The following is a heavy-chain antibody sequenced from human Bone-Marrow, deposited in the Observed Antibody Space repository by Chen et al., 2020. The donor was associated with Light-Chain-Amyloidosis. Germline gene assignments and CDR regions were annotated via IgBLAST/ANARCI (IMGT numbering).Heavy chain of an antibody. D-gene: IGHD5-12*01. Sequence: EVQLEQSGPEVKKPGESLKISCKGSGYTFPNYWIGWVRQMPGKDLEWMGVIYPDDSDARYSPSFEGQVTISADKSITTAYLQWRSLKASDTAMYYCARRRDGYNFDYWGQGTLVTVSS. CDR1: GYTFPNYW. V-gene: IGHV5-51*01. CDR3: ARRRDGYNFDY. CDR2: IYPDDSDA. J-gene: IGHJ4*02.